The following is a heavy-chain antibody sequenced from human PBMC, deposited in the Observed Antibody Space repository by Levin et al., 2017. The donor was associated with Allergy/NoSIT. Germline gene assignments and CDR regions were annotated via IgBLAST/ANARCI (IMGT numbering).Heavy chain of an antibody. CDR2: ISKSGST. CDR3: GRHTDTGAAFDF. V-gene: IGHV4-59*11. Sequence: SQTLSLTCSVSGGSISSHYWSWIRQPPGKGLEWIGYISKSGSTNYNPSLESRVTISVDTSKNQLSLKLTSVTAADTAVYFCGRHTDTGAAFDFWGQGTMVTVSS. D-gene: IGHD1-26*01. CDR1: GGSISSHY. J-gene: IGHJ3*01.